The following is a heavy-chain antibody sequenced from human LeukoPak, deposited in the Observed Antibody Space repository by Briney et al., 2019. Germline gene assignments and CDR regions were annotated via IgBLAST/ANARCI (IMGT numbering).Heavy chain of an antibody. J-gene: IGHJ6*03. CDR3: ARDRKYYYHMDV. V-gene: IGHV4-30-4*07. Sequence: PSETLSLTCAVSGGSISSGGYSWSWIRQPPGKGLEWIGYIYYSGSTYYNPSLKSRVTISVDTSKNQFSLKLSSLTAADTAVYYCARDRKYYYHMDVWGKGTTVTVSS. CDR1: GGSISSGGYS. CDR2: IYYSGST.